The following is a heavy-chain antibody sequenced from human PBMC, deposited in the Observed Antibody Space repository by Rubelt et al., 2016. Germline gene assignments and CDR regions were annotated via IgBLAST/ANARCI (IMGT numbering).Heavy chain of an antibody. CDR1: GFTFSRYA. Sequence: SRGGLVQPGGSLRVSCAASGFTFSRYAMNWVRQAPGKGLEWVAAISGSGGSTFYADSVKGRFTISRDNSKNTRYLQMNSLRAEDTAGYYCAEVRLPADTDPSYYFDYWGQGTLVTVSS. V-gene: IGHV3-23*01. CDR2: ISGSGGST. CDR3: AEVRLPADTDPSYYFDY. D-gene: IGHD6-13*01. J-gene: IGHJ4*02.